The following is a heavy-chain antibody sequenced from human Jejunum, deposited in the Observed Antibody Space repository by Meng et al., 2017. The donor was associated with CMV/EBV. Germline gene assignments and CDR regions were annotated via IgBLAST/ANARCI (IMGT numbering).Heavy chain of an antibody. D-gene: IGHD2/OR15-2a*01. J-gene: IGHJ5*02. CDR1: GYTFSTYT. CDR2: ISTNTGTP. CDR3: ARGGNFDP. V-gene: IGHV7-4-1*02. Sequence: QRVQSGSELKKPGASVKVSCKASGYTFSTYTKNWVRQAHGRGLEWMGWISTNTGTPTYTQGFTGRFVFSLDTSVSTAYLQISSLKAEDTAVYYCARGGNFDPWGQGTLVTVSS.